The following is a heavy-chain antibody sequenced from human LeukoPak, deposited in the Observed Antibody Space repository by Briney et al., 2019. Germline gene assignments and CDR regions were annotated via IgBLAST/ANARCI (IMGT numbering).Heavy chain of an antibody. V-gene: IGHV4-39*01. CDR1: GGSISSSSYY. CDR3: ARGRRVVRGIIPQGYFDY. D-gene: IGHD3-10*01. Sequence: SETLSLTCTVSGGSISSSSYYWGWIRQPPGKGLEWIGTIYYSGNTYYNPSLKSRVTISVDTSKNQFSLKLSSVTAADTAVYYCARGRRVVRGIIPQGYFDYWGQGTLVPVSS. CDR2: IYYSGNT. J-gene: IGHJ4*02.